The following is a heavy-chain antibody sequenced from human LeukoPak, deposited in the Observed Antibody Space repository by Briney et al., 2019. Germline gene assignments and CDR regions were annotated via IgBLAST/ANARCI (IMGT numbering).Heavy chain of an antibody. D-gene: IGHD3-16*02. CDR2: INRNGGST. V-gene: IGHV3-20*04. J-gene: IGHJ4*02. CDR1: GFTFDDSV. CDR3: ARDWFTRLGELSPDRAFDY. Sequence: GGSLRLSCAASGFTFDDSVMSWVRQVPGKGLEWVSGINRNGGSTGYVDSVKGRFTISRDNAKNSLYLQMNSLRAEDTALYYCARDWFTRLGELSPDRAFDYWGQGTLVTVSS.